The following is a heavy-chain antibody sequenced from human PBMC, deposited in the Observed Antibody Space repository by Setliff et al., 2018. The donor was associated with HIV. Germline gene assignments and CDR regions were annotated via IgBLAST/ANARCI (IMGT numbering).Heavy chain of an antibody. V-gene: IGHV4-59*12. D-gene: IGHD1-26*01. CDR2: IHSIGST. Sequence: PSETLSLTCTVSMGTYYWSWIRQPPGKGLEWIGNIHSIGSTNYKMSLWSRVTISLDASRNQFSLELIAVTAAETAVYYCAGGPGTTSIDYWGQGTLVTVSS. CDR3: AGGPGTTSIDY. J-gene: IGHJ4*02. CDR1: MGTYY.